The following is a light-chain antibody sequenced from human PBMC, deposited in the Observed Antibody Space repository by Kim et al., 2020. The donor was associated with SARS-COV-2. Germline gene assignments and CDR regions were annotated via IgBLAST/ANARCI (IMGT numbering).Light chain of an antibody. CDR3: STYTDSVM. J-gene: IGLJ3*02. V-gene: IGLV2-14*03. CDR2: DVS. Sequence: LGQSVTISCPGSSSDVGADNYVSWDQHHPDKAPKLMIYDVSLRPSGVSNRFSGSKSGNTASLTISGLQAEDEADYYCSTYTDSVMFGGGTQLTVL. CDR1: SSDVGADNY.